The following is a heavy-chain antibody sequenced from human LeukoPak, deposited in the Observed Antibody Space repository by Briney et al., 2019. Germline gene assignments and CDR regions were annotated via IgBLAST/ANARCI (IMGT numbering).Heavy chain of an antibody. CDR2: ISYDENNK. V-gene: IGHV3-30*03. J-gene: IGHJ6*02. Sequence: GGSLRLSCAASGFAFSSHGMHWVRQPPGKGLEWVAVISYDENNKYYADSVKGRFTISRDNSKTTLYLQMNSLRIEDTAVYYCARDCSGGSCYPTYYYYGMDVWGQGTTVTVSS. D-gene: IGHD2-15*01. CDR3: ARDCSGGSCYPTYYYYGMDV. CDR1: GFAFSSHG.